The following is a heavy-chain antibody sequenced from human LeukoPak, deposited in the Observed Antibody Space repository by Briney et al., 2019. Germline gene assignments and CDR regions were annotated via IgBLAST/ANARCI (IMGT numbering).Heavy chain of an antibody. Sequence: PGGSLRLSCAASGFTFSSCAMSWVRQAPGKGLEWVSAISGSGGSTYYADSVKGRFTISRGNSKNTLYLQMNSLRAEDTAVYYRARGTSFYFDYWGQGTLVTVSS. D-gene: IGHD3-16*01. J-gene: IGHJ4*02. V-gene: IGHV3-23*01. CDR1: GFTFSSCA. CDR3: ARGTSFYFDY. CDR2: ISGSGGST.